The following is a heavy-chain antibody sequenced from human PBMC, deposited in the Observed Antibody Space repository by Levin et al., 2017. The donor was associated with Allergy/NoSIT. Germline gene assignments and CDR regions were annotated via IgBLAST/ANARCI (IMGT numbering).Heavy chain of an antibody. V-gene: IGHV4-59*08. Sequence: SETLSLTCTVSGGSISSYYWSWIRQPPGKGLEWIGYIYYSGSTNYSPSLKSRVTISVDTSKNQFSLKLSSVTAADTAVYYCARTKYSSSWDVEDYWGQGTLVTVSS. J-gene: IGHJ4*02. CDR2: IYYSGST. CDR1: GGSISSYY. D-gene: IGHD6-13*01. CDR3: ARTKYSSSWDVEDY.